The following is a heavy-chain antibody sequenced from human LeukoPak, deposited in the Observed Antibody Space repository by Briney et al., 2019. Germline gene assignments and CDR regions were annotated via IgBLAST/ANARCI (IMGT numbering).Heavy chain of an antibody. V-gene: IGHV6-1*01. D-gene: IGHD3-3*01. CDR2: TYYRSKWYN. Sequence: SQTLSLTFAISGDSVSSNSAAWNWLRQSPSRGLEWLGRTYYRSKWYNDYAVSVKSRITINPDTSKNQFSLQLNSVTPEDTAVYYCARGPSEWRSYLSYVMFVWGQGTTVTVSS. J-gene: IGHJ6*02. CDR1: GDSVSSNSAA. CDR3: ARGPSEWRSYLSYVMFV.